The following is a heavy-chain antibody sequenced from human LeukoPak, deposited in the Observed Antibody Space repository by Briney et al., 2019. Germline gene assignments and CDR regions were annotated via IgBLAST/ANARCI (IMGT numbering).Heavy chain of an antibody. J-gene: IGHJ6*02. CDR2: IYYSGST. CDR3: ARLPIDPAGAYYGMDV. V-gene: IGHV4-59*08. CDR1: GGSISSYY. Sequence: SETLSLTCTVSGGSISSYYWSWIRQPPGKGLEWIGYIYYSGSTNYNPSLKSRVTVSVDTSKNQLSLKLSSVTAADTAVYYCARLPIDPAGAYYGMDVWGQGTTVTVSS. D-gene: IGHD6-19*01.